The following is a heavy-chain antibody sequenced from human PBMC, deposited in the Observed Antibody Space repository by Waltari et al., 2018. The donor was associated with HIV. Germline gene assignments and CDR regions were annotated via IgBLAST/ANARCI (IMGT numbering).Heavy chain of an antibody. Sequence: HVQLLQSGPGLVTSSQTLSITCAISGVSFSSDSAAWHWIRLSPSGRLEWLGRTYHRSKWFQLYAPSVRGRIRVDVDTSVNHFSLHLDSVTPDDTAVYYCARDSNGLDYWGQGTVVTVSS. V-gene: IGHV6-1*02. CDR1: GVSFSSDSAA. J-gene: IGHJ4*02. D-gene: IGHD4-4*01. CDR3: ARDSNGLDY. CDR2: TYHRSKWFQ.